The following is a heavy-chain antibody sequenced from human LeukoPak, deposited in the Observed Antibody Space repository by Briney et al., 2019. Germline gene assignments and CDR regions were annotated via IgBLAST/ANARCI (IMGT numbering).Heavy chain of an antibody. CDR1: GFTFSSYA. Sequence: GGSLRLSCAASGFTFSSYAMSWVRQAPGKGLEWVSAISGSGGSTYYADSVKGRFTISRDNAKNSLYLQMNSLRAEDTAVYYCARWGYTNGWYYFENWGQGTLVTVSS. V-gene: IGHV3-23*01. CDR2: ISGSGGST. D-gene: IGHD6-19*01. CDR3: ARWGYTNGWYYFEN. J-gene: IGHJ4*02.